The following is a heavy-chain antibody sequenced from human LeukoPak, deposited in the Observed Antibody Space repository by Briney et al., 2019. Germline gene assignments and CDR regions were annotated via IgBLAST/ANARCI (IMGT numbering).Heavy chain of an antibody. CDR2: IKLDGSEK. CDR1: GFXXGXXW. V-gene: IGHV3-7*03. Sequence: GGSLRLSCVASGFXXGXXWMSWVRQAPXXGREXXPNIKLDGSEKNYVDSVKGRFTISRDNTKNSLYLQMNSLRAEDTAVYYCARRSGGNSGPFDYWGQGALVTVSS. CDR3: ARRSGGNSGPFDY. J-gene: IGHJ4*02. D-gene: IGHD4-23*01.